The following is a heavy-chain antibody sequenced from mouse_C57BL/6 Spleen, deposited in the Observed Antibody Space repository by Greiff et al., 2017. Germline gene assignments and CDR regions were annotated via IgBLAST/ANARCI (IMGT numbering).Heavy chain of an antibody. D-gene: IGHD2-3*01. Sequence: EVQLVESGGGLVQPKGSLKLSCAASGFSFNTYAMNWVRQAPGKGLEWVARIRSKSNNYATYYDDSVKDRFTISRDDSESMLYLQMNNLKTEDTAMYYCVRHGYYYFDYWGQGTTLTVSS. CDR3: VRHGYYYFDY. CDR1: GFSFNTYA. J-gene: IGHJ2*01. V-gene: IGHV10-1*01. CDR2: IRSKSNNYAT.